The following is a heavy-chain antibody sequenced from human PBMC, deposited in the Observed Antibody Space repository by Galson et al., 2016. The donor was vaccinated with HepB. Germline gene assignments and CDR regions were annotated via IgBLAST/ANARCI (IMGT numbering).Heavy chain of an antibody. D-gene: IGHD3-10*01. V-gene: IGHV3-48*02. Sequence: SLRLSCAASGFTFSNAWMNWVRQAPGKGLEWISYISTSSSTIYYADSVKGRFTISRDIAKNSLYLRMNSLRDEDTAVYYCARDRGWFDPWGQGTLVTVSS. CDR1: GFTFSNAW. CDR2: ISTSSSTI. J-gene: IGHJ5*02. CDR3: ARDRGWFDP.